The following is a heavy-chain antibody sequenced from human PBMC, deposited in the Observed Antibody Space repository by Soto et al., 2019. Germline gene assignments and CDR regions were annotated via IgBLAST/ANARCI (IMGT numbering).Heavy chain of an antibody. CDR2: MFYSGTT. CDR3: ARPNMWYGKIQE. Sequence: QVQLQESGPGLVKPSETLSLTYTVAGASMNGNYWTWVRQPPGKGLEWIGNMFYSGTTNYNPSLKSRVTMSLDTSVNQFSLRLSSVTAADTAVYYCARPNMWYGKIQEWGRGTLVTVSS. V-gene: IGHV4-59*01. D-gene: IGHD2-15*01. CDR1: GASMNGNY. J-gene: IGHJ1*01.